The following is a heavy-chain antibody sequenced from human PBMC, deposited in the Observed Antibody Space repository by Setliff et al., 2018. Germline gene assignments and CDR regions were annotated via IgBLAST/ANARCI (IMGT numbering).Heavy chain of an antibody. D-gene: IGHD3-3*01. V-gene: IGHV4-4*09. CDR1: GDSINNFY. Sequence: PSETLSLTCTVSGDSINNFYWTWIRQPPGKGLEWIGYIYTSWSTNYNPSLKSRVTISLDTSKNQFSLSLTSVTAADTAVYYCARMSGFQYIDVWGKGTTVTVSS. CDR3: ARMSGFQYIDV. CDR2: IYTSWST. J-gene: IGHJ6*03.